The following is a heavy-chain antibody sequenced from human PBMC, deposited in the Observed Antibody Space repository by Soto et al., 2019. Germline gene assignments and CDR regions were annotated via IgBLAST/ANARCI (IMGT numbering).Heavy chain of an antibody. D-gene: IGHD6-19*01. CDR3: ARMGIAVAGNYYYYGMDV. CDR1: GGTFSSYA. CDR2: INPNSGGT. Sequence: QVQLVQSGAEVKKPGSSVKVSCKASGGTFSSYAISWVRQAPGQGLEWMGWINPNSGGTNYAQKFQGWVTMTRDTSISTAYMELSRLRSDDTAVYYCARMGIAVAGNYYYYGMDVWGQGTTVTVSS. V-gene: IGHV1-2*04. J-gene: IGHJ6*02.